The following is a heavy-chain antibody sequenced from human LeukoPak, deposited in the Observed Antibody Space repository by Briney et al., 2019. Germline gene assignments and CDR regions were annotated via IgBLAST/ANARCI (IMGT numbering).Heavy chain of an antibody. J-gene: IGHJ3*02. CDR2: ISSSSSYI. Sequence: GGSLRLSCAASGFTFSSCSMNWVRQAPGKGLEWVSSISSSSSYIYYADSVKGRFTISRDNAKNSLYLQMNSLRAEDTAVYYCAREVEGAFDIWGQGTMVTVSS. D-gene: IGHD2-2*01. CDR3: AREVEGAFDI. CDR1: GFTFSSCS. V-gene: IGHV3-21*01.